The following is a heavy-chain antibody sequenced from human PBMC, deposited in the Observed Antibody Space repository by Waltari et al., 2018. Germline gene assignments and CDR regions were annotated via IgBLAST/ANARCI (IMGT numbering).Heavy chain of an antibody. CDR2: ISYDGSNK. J-gene: IGHJ4*02. D-gene: IGHD2-21*02. CDR3: AREGGDCGGDCYLPPDY. V-gene: IGHV3-30*01. Sequence: QVQLVESGGGVVQPGRSLRLSCAASGFTFSSYATHWVRQAPGKGLEWVAVISYDGSNKYYADSVKGRFTISRDNSKNTLYLQMNSLRAEDTAVYYCAREGGDCGGDCYLPPDYWGQGTLVTVSS. CDR1: GFTFSSYA.